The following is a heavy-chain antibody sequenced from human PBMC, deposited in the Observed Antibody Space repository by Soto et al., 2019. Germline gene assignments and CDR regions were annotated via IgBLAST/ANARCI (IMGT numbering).Heavy chain of an antibody. CDR2: ISAYNGNT. Sequence: QVQLVQSGAEVKKPGASVKVSCKASGYTFTSYGINWVRQAPGQGLEWMGWISAYNGNTNYAQKLQGRVTMTTDTSTSTAYMELRSLRSDDTAVYYCARVITGTTFHYYYGMDVWGQGTTVTVSS. CDR3: ARVITGTTFHYYYGMDV. V-gene: IGHV1-18*01. D-gene: IGHD1-7*01. CDR1: GYTFTSYG. J-gene: IGHJ6*02.